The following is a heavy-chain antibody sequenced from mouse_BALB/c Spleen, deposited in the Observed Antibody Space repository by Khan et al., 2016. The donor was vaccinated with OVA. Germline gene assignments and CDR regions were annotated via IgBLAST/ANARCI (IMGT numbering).Heavy chain of an antibody. Sequence: VQLQQSGAELVKPGASVKLSCTVSGFNIKDTYMHWVKQRPEQGLEWIGRIDPANGNTKYDPKFQGKATITADTSSNTAYLQLSSLTSEDTAVYYCVRGGWSYAMDYWGQGTSVTVSS. CDR3: VRGGWSYAMDY. D-gene: IGHD1-1*02. J-gene: IGHJ4*01. V-gene: IGHV14-3*02. CDR1: GFNIKDTY. CDR2: IDPANGNT.